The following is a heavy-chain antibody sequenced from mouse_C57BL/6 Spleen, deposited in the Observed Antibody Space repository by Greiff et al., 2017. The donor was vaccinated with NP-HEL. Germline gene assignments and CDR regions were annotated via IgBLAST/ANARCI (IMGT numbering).Heavy chain of an antibody. Sequence: EVQLQQSGPVLVKPGASVKMSCKASGYTFTDYYMNWVKQSHGKSLEWIGVINPYNGGTSYNQKFKGKATLTVDKSSSTAYMELNSLTSEDSAVYYYAKGELTAYFDYWGQGTTLTVSS. CDR2: INPYNGGT. CDR3: AKGELTAYFDY. CDR1: GYTFTDYY. V-gene: IGHV1-19*01. J-gene: IGHJ2*01. D-gene: IGHD4-1*01.